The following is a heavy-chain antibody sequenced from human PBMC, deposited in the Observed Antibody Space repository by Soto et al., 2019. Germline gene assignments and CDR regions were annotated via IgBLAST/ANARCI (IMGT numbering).Heavy chain of an antibody. Sequence: TLSLTCTVSGGSISSSSYYWGWIRQPPVKGLEWIGSIYYSGSTYYNPSLKSRVTISVNTSKNQFSLKLSSVTAADTAVYYCARGLTYYYILTGHHFDYWGQGTLVTVSS. V-gene: IGHV4-39*01. J-gene: IGHJ4*02. D-gene: IGHD3-9*01. CDR2: IYYSGST. CDR1: GGSISSSSYY. CDR3: ARGLTYYYILTGHHFDY.